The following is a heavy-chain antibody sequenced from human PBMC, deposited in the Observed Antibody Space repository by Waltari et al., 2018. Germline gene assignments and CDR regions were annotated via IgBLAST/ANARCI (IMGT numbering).Heavy chain of an antibody. D-gene: IGHD1-20*01. CDR3: ATPFYNWDDPLHS. CDR1: GITFSNYA. Sequence: EVQLLESGGALVQPGGSLRLSCAASGITFSNYAINWVRLAPGTGLEWVSAITVGDDTYYADSVKGRFTISRDTSKDTVHLQMNGLRAEDTAVYYCATPFYNWDDPLHSWGQGTLVTVSS. CDR2: ITVGDDT. J-gene: IGHJ4*02. V-gene: IGHV3-23*01.